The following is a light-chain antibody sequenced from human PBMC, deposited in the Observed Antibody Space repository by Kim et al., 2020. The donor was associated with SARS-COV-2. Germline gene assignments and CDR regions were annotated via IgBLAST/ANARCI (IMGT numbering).Light chain of an antibody. Sequence: EIVLTQSPVTLSLSPGERATLSCWASQSVSNYLAWYQHKPGQAPRLLIYDASNRATGTPARFSGSGSGTDFTLTISSLEPEDFAVYYWQQGTTWPTFGQGTRLEIK. J-gene: IGKJ5*01. CDR2: DAS. CDR1: QSVSNY. CDR3: QQGTTWPT. V-gene: IGKV3-11*01.